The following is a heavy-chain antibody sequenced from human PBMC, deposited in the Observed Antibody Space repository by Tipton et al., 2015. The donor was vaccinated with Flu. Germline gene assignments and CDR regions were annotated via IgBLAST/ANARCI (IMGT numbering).Heavy chain of an antibody. CDR1: GGSISSDTYY. J-gene: IGHJ4*02. CDR3: ARYCRGGNCYNY. Sequence: LRLSCTVSGGSISSDTYYWGWIRQPAGKGLEWIGRIYSSGSTNYNPSLKSRVTMSVETSKNQFSLKLTSVTAADTAVYYCARYCRGGNCYNYWGQGILVTVSS. CDR2: IYSSGST. V-gene: IGHV4-61*02. D-gene: IGHD2-15*01.